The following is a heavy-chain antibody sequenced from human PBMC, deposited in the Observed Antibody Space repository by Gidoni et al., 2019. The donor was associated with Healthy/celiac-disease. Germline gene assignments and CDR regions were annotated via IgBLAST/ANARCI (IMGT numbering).Heavy chain of an antibody. CDR3: ARSTMVRGVINFYFDY. J-gene: IGHJ4*02. D-gene: IGHD3-10*01. Sequence: QVQLVQSGAEVKKPGSSVKVSCKASGGTFSSYAISWVRQAPGQGLEWMGGIIPIFGTANYEQKFQGRVTITADESTSTAYMELSSLRSEDTAVYYCARSTMVRGVINFYFDYWGQGTLVTVSS. CDR1: GGTFSSYA. CDR2: IIPIFGTA. V-gene: IGHV1-69*01.